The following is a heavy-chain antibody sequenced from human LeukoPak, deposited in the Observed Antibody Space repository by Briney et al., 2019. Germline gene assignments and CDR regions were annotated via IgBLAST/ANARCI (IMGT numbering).Heavy chain of an antibody. CDR1: GFTVSSNY. V-gene: IGHV3-66*01. D-gene: IGHD3-16*01. CDR3: AREISRFGI. J-gene: IGHJ4*02. Sequence: GGSLRLSCAASGFTVSSNYMSWVRQAPGKGLEWVSSIYIGGSTYYANSVKGRFTISRDNPNNTLYLQMHSLRAEDTAVYYCAREISRFGIWGQGTLVTVSS. CDR2: IYIGGST.